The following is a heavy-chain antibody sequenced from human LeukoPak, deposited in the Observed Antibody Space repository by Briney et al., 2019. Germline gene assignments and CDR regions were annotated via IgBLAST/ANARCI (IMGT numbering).Heavy chain of an antibody. Sequence: NPSETLSLTCGVSGGSITNTNYWTWVRQPPGKGLEWIGEVNLQGSTNYNPSLMGRVAIAVDTSENHISLQLTSVTAADTAVNYCAREGGPYRPLDYSGQGTLVTVSS. J-gene: IGHJ4*02. CDR1: GGSITNTNY. CDR2: VNLQGST. CDR3: AREGGPYRPLDY. V-gene: IGHV4-4*02.